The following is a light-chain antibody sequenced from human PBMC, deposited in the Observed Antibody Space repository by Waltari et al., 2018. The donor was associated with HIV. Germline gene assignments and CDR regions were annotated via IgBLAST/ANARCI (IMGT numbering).Light chain of an antibody. CDR2: DVT. V-gene: IGLV2-8*01. Sequence: QSALTQPPSASGPPGQSVTISCTGTSSDVGGHNYVSWYQQHPGKAPKLMIYDVTKRPSGVPDRFSGSKSGNTASLTVSGLQAEDEADYYCSSYAGSNNLVFGGGTKLTVL. CDR3: SSYAGSNNLV. J-gene: IGLJ3*02. CDR1: SSDVGGHNY.